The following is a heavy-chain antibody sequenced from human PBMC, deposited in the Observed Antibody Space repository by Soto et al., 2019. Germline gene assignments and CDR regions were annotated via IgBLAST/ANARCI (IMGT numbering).Heavy chain of an antibody. V-gene: IGHV3-33*01. CDR1: GFTFSSYG. CDR2: IWYDGSNK. J-gene: IGHJ6*03. D-gene: IGHD3-3*01. Sequence: QVQLVESGGGVVQPGRSLRLSCAASGFTFSSYGMHWVRQAPGKGLEWVAVIWYDGSNKYYADSVKGRFTISRDNSKNTLYLQMNSLRADDTAVYYCARSYDFWRGYEAYYMDVWGKGTTVTVSS. CDR3: ARSYDFWRGYEAYYMDV.